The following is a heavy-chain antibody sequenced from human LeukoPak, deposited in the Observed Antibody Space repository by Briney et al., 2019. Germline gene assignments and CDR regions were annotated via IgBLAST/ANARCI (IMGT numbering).Heavy chain of an antibody. D-gene: IGHD5-12*01. CDR1: GFTFSSYS. CDR3: ARYRVGGYDFDY. V-gene: IGHV3-21*01. J-gene: IGHJ4*02. CDR2: ISSSSSYI. Sequence: GGSLRLSCAASGFTFSSYSMNWVRQAPGKGLEWVSSISSSSSYIYYADSVKGRFTISRDNAKNSLYLQMNSLRAEDTAVYYCARYRVGGYDFDYWGQGTLVTVSS.